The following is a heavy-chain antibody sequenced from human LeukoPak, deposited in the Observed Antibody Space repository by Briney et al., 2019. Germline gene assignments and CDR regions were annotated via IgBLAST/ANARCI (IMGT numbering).Heavy chain of an antibody. J-gene: IGHJ4*02. D-gene: IGHD6-19*01. CDR1: GFTFSSYS. CDR3: ARDLYPYGSGWYGAYYFDY. Sequence: GGSLRLSCAASGFTFSSYSMNWVRQAPGKGLEWVSYISSSSSTIYYADSVKGRFTISRDNAKNSLYLQMNSLRAEDTAVYYCARDLYPYGSGWYGAYYFDYWGQGTLVTVSS. V-gene: IGHV3-48*01. CDR2: ISSSSSTI.